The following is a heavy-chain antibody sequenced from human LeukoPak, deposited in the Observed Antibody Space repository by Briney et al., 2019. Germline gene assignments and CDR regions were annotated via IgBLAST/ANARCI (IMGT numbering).Heavy chain of an antibody. CDR1: AFKFDDYA. D-gene: IGHD2-15*01. Sequence: GGSLRLSCAAAAFKFDDYAMHWVRHGPGKGLEWVVGVSWSSVHMEYAESVKGRFTISRDNARNALYLQMDGLRRDDTALYYCVRSVVVVAATPTHFDLWGRGTQVIVSS. CDR3: VRSVVVVAATPTHFDL. CDR2: VSWSSVHM. J-gene: IGHJ2*01. V-gene: IGHV3-9*01.